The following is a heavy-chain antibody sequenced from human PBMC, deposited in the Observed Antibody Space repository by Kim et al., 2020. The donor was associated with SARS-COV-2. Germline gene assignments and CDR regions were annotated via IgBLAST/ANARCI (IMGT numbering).Heavy chain of an antibody. Sequence: YNGNTNYAQKPQGRVTMTTDTSTSTAYMELRSLRSDDTAVYYCARGIPDYWGQGTLVTVSS. V-gene: IGHV1-18*01. J-gene: IGHJ4*02. CDR3: ARGIPDY. CDR2: YNGNT.